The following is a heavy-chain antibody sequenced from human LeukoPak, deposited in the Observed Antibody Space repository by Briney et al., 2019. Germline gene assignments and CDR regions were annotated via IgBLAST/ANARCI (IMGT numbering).Heavy chain of an antibody. CDR1: GGSISSSSYY. Sequence: SETLSLTCTVSGGSISSSSYYWGWIRQPPGKGLEWIGSIYYSGSTYYNPSLKSRVTISLDTSKNQFSLKLSSVTAADTAVYYCARGKFHYSNRKDYYYYYYMDVWGKGTTVTVSS. CDR3: ARGKFHYSNRKDYYYYYYMDV. CDR2: IYYSGST. V-gene: IGHV4-39*07. J-gene: IGHJ6*03. D-gene: IGHD4-11*01.